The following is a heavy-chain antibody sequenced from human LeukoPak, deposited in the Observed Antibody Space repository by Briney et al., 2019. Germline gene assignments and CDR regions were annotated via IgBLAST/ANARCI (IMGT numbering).Heavy chain of an antibody. Sequence: GASVKVSCKASGYTFTSYDINWVRQATGQGLEWMGWMNPNSGNTGYAQKFQGRVTMTRNTSISTAYMELSSLRSEDTAVYYCARGPPLMIVVVINYNWFDPWGQGTLATVSS. V-gene: IGHV1-8*01. CDR3: ARGPPLMIVVVINYNWFDP. J-gene: IGHJ5*02. D-gene: IGHD3-22*01. CDR1: GYTFTSYD. CDR2: MNPNSGNT.